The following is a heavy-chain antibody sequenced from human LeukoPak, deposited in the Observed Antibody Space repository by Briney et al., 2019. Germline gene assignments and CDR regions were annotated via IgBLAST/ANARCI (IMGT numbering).Heavy chain of an antibody. J-gene: IGHJ3*02. CDR1: GYTFTSYG. CDR2: ISAYNGNT. V-gene: IGHV1-18*01. Sequence: ASVKVSCKASGYTFTSYGLSWVRQAPGHGLERMGWISAYNGNTNYAQKFQGRVTMTRNTSISTAYMELSSLRAEDTAVYYCARVQRGFYESSGYYDDAFDIWGQGTMVTVSS. D-gene: IGHD3-22*01. CDR3: ARVQRGFYESSGYYDDAFDI.